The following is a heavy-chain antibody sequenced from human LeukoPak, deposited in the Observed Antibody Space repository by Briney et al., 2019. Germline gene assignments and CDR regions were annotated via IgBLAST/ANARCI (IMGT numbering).Heavy chain of an antibody. CDR2: IYYSGST. CDR3: ARSNYGDYDY. CDR1: GGSISSYY. V-gene: IGHV4-59*12. J-gene: IGHJ4*02. Sequence: SETLSLTCTVSGGSISSYYWSWIRQPPGKGLEWIGYIYYSGSTNYNPSLKSRVTISVDTSKNQFSLKLSSVTAADTAVYYCARSNYGDYDYWGQGTLVTVSS. D-gene: IGHD4-17*01.